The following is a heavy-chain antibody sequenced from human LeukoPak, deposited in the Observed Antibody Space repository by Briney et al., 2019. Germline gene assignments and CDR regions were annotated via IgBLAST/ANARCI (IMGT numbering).Heavy chain of an antibody. CDR3: ARSGGPGTYHQLRYNWFDP. Sequence: GGSLRLSCAASGFTLSDYHMNWVRQAPGKGLEWLSSITTISHYIYYAGAVRGRFTISRDNAKNSLYLQMNSLRGEDTAVYYCARSGGPGTYHQLRYNWFDPWGQETPVTVSS. V-gene: IGHV3-21*01. J-gene: IGHJ5*02. CDR2: ITTISHYI. CDR1: GFTLSDYH. D-gene: IGHD3-10*01.